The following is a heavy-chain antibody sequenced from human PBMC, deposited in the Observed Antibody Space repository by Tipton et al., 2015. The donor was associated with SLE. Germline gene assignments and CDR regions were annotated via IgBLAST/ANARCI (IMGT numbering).Heavy chain of an antibody. J-gene: IGHJ3*02. CDR1: GGSFSGYY. Sequence: TLSLTCAVYGGSFSGYYWSWIRQPPGKGPEWIGEINHSGSTHYNPSLKSRVIISVDTSKNQLSLKLNSVTAADTTMYYCARNRGSGQQAAFEIWGQGTMVTVSS. CDR2: INHSGST. CDR3: ARNRGSGQQAAFEI. D-gene: IGHD2-15*01. V-gene: IGHV4-34*01.